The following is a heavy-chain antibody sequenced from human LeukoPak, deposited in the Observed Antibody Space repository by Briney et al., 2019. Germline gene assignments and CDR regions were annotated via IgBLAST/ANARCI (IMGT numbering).Heavy chain of an antibody. CDR3: AKDLRGAITSALGLDC. D-gene: IGHD2-15*01. V-gene: IGHV3-9*01. Sequence: GGSLRLSCTVSGFTFDDYAMHWVRHTPGKGLEWVAGITWNRDNIGYGDSVKGRFTISRDNVKNVLYLQMNSLRPEDTALYYCAKDLRGAITSALGLDCWGQGTTV. CDR1: GFTFDDYA. J-gene: IGHJ6*02. CDR2: ITWNRDNI.